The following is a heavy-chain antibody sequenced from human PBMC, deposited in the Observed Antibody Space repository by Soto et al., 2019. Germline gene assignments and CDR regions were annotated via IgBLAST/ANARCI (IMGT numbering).Heavy chain of an antibody. CDR2: MTGDGRTT. Sequence: GGSLRLSCAASGFTFGDYWMHWVRQPPGKGPDWVSRMTGDGRTTQYADSVKGRFTASRDNAKSTLYLQMNSLRAEDTAVYYCATAEVDYWGPGTLVTVSS. J-gene: IGHJ4*02. CDR3: ATAEVDY. CDR1: GFTFGDYW. V-gene: IGHV3-74*03.